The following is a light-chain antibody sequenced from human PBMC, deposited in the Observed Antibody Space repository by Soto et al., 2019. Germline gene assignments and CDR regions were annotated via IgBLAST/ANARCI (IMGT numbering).Light chain of an antibody. J-gene: IGLJ1*01. CDR1: KNDIGVYDF. Sequence: QSVLPQPPSASGSPGQSVTISCTGTKNDIGVYDFVSWYQHHPGKVPRLIIYEVVQRPSGVPDRFSGSKSGNTASLTVSGLQAADEADYFCKSYAGSNTYVFGSGTKVTVL. CDR2: EVV. V-gene: IGLV2-8*01. CDR3: KSYAGSNTYV.